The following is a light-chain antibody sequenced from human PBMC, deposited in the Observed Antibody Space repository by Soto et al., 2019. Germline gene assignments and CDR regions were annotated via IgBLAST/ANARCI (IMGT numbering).Light chain of an antibody. Sequence: EIVLTQSPGTLSLSPGERATLSCRASQSVTNFLAWYQQKPGQSPSLLIYNASHRATGIPARFSGSGSGTGFTLTISSLEPEDFAVYYCQQRYRWPETFGQGTKVEIK. CDR1: QSVTNF. CDR2: NAS. J-gene: IGKJ1*01. CDR3: QQRYRWPET. V-gene: IGKV3-11*01.